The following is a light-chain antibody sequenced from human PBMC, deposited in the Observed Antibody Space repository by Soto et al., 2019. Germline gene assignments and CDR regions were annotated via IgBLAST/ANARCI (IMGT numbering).Light chain of an antibody. CDR2: DNS. CDR3: GTWDTKLNAVV. J-gene: IGLJ2*01. CDR1: SSNVGNNF. V-gene: IGLV1-51*01. Sequence: QSVLTQPPSMSAAPGQKVTITCSGSSSNVGNNFVSWYQQLPGTAPKLLIFDNSQRPSGIPDRFFGSKSGTSATLAITGPQTGDEAVDYCGTWDTKLNAVVFGGGTKLTVL.